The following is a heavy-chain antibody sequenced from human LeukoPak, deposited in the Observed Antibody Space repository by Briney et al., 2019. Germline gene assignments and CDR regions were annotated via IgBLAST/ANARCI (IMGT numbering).Heavy chain of an antibody. Sequence: ASVKVSCKASGYTFTSYGISWVRQAPGQGLGWMGWISAYNGNTNYAQKLQGRVTMTTDTSTSTAYMELRSLRSDDTAVYYCARAGITIFGVVTHDAFDIWGQGTMVTVSS. CDR1: GYTFTSYG. V-gene: IGHV1-18*01. CDR2: ISAYNGNT. D-gene: IGHD3-3*01. CDR3: ARAGITIFGVVTHDAFDI. J-gene: IGHJ3*02.